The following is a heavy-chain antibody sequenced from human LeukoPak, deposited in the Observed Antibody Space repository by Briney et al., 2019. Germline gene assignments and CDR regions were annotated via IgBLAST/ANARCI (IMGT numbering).Heavy chain of an antibody. Sequence: SQTLSLTCAVSGVSISSGGYSWSWIRQPPGKGLEWIGYIYHSGSTYYNPSLKSRVTISVDRSKNQFSLKLSSVTAADTAVYYCARAPTVEAGTDAFDIWGQGTMVTVSS. V-gene: IGHV4-30-2*01. CDR3: ARAPTVEAGTDAFDI. D-gene: IGHD6-19*01. CDR1: GVSISSGGYS. CDR2: IYHSGST. J-gene: IGHJ3*02.